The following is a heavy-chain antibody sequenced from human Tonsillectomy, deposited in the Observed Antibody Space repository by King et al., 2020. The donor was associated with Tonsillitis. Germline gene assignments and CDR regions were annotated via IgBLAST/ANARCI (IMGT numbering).Heavy chain of an antibody. D-gene: IGHD3-22*01. V-gene: IGHV3-30-3*02. CDR2: ISYDGSNK. CDR1: GFTFSSYA. J-gene: IGHJ4*02. CDR3: AKNGVKHHMIVVVITAYYFDY. Sequence: VQLVESGGGVVQPGRSLRLSCAASGFTFSSYAMHWVRQAPGKGLEWVAVISYDGSNKYYADSVKGRFTISRDNSKNTLYLQMNSLRAEDTAVYYCAKNGVKHHMIVVVITAYYFDYWGQGTLVTVSS.